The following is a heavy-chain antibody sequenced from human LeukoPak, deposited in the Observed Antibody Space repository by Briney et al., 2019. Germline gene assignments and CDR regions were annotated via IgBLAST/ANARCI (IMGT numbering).Heavy chain of an antibody. D-gene: IGHD2-2*01. V-gene: IGHV3-48*04. CDR3: ASEGVDIVVVPAATYYYYMDV. CDR1: GFTFSSYS. J-gene: IGHJ6*03. Sequence: GGSLRLSCAASGFTFSSYSMNWVRQAPGKGLEWVSYISSSSSTIYYADSVKGRFTISRDNAKNSLYLQMNSLRAEDTAVYYCASEGVDIVVVPAATYYYYMDVWGKGTTVTVSS. CDR2: ISSSSSTI.